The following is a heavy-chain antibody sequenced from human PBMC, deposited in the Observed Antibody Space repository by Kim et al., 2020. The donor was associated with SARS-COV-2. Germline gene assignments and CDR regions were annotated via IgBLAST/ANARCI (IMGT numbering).Heavy chain of an antibody. D-gene: IGHD3-22*01. V-gene: IGHV3-23*01. CDR1: GFTFSSYA. Sequence: GGSLRLSCAASGFTFSSYAMSWVRQAPGKGLEWVSAISGSGGSTYYADSVKGRFTISRDNSKNTLYLQMNSLRAEDTAVYYCAKDQGHDSSGYYISYYYYYGMDVWGQGTTVTVSS. CDR2: ISGSGGST. J-gene: IGHJ6*02. CDR3: AKDQGHDSSGYYISYYYYYGMDV.